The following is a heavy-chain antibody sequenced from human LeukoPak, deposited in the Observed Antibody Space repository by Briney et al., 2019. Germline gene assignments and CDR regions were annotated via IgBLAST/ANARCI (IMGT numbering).Heavy chain of an antibody. D-gene: IGHD5-24*01. CDR1: GFSFSAYG. CDR2: ISYDGSNK. J-gene: IGHJ4*02. Sequence: GGSLRLSCAASGFSFSAYGVHWVRQAPGKGLEWVAVISYDGSNKYYADSVKGRFTISRDNSKNTLYLQMNSLRAEDTAVYYCAKDGGGYNFYYFDYWGQGTLVTVSS. V-gene: IGHV3-30*18. CDR3: AKDGGGYNFYYFDY.